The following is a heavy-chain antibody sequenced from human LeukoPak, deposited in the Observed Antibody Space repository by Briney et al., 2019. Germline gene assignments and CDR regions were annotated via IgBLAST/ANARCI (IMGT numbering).Heavy chain of an antibody. CDR3: ARDLYNWNYVDRCFDY. Sequence: PGRSLRLSCAASGFTFSSYWMSWVRQAPGKGLEWVANIKQDGSEKYYVDSVKGRFTISRDNAKNSLYLQMNSLRAEDTAVYYCARDLYNWNYVDRCFDYWGQGTLVTVSS. V-gene: IGHV3-7*01. J-gene: IGHJ4*02. D-gene: IGHD1-7*01. CDR2: IKQDGSEK. CDR1: GFTFSSYW.